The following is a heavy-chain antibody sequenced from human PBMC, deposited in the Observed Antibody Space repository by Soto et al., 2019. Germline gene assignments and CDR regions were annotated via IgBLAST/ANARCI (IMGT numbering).Heavy chain of an antibody. V-gene: IGHV1-18*01. Sequence: ASVKVSCKGCGYSFMKYGINWVRQAPGEGLEWVGWISPYSGYTHSAQKFHGRLTLTTDTAASTAYMELRILRSADTALYYCAREASVLIPAAQPSSFDSWGQGTLVTVSS. D-gene: IGHD2-2*01. J-gene: IGHJ4*02. CDR2: ISPYSGYT. CDR1: GYSFMKYG. CDR3: AREASVLIPAAQPSSFDS.